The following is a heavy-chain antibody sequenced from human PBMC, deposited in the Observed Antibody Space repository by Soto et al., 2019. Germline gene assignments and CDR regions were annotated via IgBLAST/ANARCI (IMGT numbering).Heavy chain of an antibody. J-gene: IGHJ4*02. CDR2: ISASGGYT. D-gene: IGHD3-10*01. CDR3: AKEVARGVSEDIDY. Sequence: EVQLLESGGGLVQPGGSLRLSCAASGLTFSIYAMNWVRQIPGKGLEWVSAISASGGYTYYADSVKGRFTISRDNSKNTLYMEMINLRADDTAVYYCAKEVARGVSEDIDYWGQGTLVTVSS. V-gene: IGHV3-23*01. CDR1: GLTFSIYA.